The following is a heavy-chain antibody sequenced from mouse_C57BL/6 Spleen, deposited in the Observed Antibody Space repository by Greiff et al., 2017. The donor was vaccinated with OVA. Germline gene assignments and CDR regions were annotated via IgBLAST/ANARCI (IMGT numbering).Heavy chain of an antibody. CDR1: GYTFTSYW. CDR2: IDPSDSYT. D-gene: IGHD1-1*01. CDR3: ARGITDYYGSSYSLYYAMDY. V-gene: IGHV1-50*01. J-gene: IGHJ4*01. Sequence: VQLQQPGAELVKPGASVKLSCKASGYTFTSYWMQWVKQRPGQGLEWIGEIDPSDSYTNYNQKFKGKATLTVDTSSSTAYMQLSSLTSEDSAVYYCARGITDYYGSSYSLYYAMDYWGQGTSVTVSS.